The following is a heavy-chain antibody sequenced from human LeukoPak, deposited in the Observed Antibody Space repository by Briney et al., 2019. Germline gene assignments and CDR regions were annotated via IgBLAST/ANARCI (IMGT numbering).Heavy chain of an antibody. Sequence: GGSLRLSCAASGFTFDDYAMHWVRQAPGKGLEWVSGISWNSGSIGYADSVKGRFTISRDNAKNSLYLQMNSLRAEDTALYYCAKSYDSSGYQLDYWGQGTPVTVSS. CDR2: ISWNSGSI. V-gene: IGHV3-9*01. D-gene: IGHD3-22*01. CDR1: GFTFDDYA. J-gene: IGHJ4*02. CDR3: AKSYDSSGYQLDY.